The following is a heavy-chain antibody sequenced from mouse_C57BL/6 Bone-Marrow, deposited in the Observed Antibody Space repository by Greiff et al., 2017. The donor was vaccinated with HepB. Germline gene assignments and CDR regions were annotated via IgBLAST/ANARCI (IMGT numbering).Heavy chain of an antibody. CDR2: IDPSDSET. CDR1: GYTFTSYW. CDR3: ARGICDGWGFDD. V-gene: IGHV1-52*01. J-gene: IGHJ3*01. Sequence: QVQLQQPGAELVRPGSSVKLSCKASGYTFTSYWMPWVKQRPIQGLEWIGNIDPSDSETHYNQKFKDKATLTVDKSSSTAYMQLSSLTSEDSAVYYCARGICDGWGFDDWGQGTLVTVSA. D-gene: IGHD2-3*01.